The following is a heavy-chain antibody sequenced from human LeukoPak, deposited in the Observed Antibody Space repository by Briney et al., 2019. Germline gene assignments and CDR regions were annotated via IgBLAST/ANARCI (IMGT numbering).Heavy chain of an antibody. CDR2: ISYDGSNK. D-gene: IGHD3-16*01. Sequence: PGGPLRLSCAASGFTFSSYGMHWVRQAPGKGLEWVAVISYDGSNKYYADSVKGRFTISRDNSKNTLYLQMNSLRAEDTAVYYCARRDPSKGWGAPGVDYWGQGTLVTVSS. CDR3: ARRDPSKGWGAPGVDY. V-gene: IGHV3-30*03. CDR1: GFTFSSYG. J-gene: IGHJ4*02.